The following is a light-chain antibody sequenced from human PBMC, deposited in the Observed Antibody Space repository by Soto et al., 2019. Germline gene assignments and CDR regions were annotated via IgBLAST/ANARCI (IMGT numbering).Light chain of an antibody. V-gene: IGLV7-46*01. Sequence: QTVVTQEPSLTVSPGGTVTLTCGSSTGPVTSGHYPYWFQQKPGQAPRTLISDTSDKHSWTPARFSGSLLGGKAALTLSGAQREDEAEYYCLLFYSGPRVFGGGTKLTVL. J-gene: IGLJ3*02. CDR2: DTS. CDR1: TGPVTSGHY. CDR3: LLFYSGPRV.